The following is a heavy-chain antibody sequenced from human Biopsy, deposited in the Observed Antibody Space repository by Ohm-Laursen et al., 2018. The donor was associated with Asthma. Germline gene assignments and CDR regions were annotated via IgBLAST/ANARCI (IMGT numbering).Heavy chain of an antibody. D-gene: IGHD4-17*01. CDR1: GFTFGDYC. CDR2: ISSLSRYK. J-gene: IGHJ6*02. V-gene: IGHV3-21*01. CDR3: AKDPRIYGDNVADMDV. Sequence: SLRLSCAASGFTFGDYCMSWVRQAPGKGLEWVSSISSLSRYKYYSDSLRGRVTISRDNAKSSLHLQMSSLRVEDTAVYYCAKDPRIYGDNVADMDVWGQGTAVTVSS.